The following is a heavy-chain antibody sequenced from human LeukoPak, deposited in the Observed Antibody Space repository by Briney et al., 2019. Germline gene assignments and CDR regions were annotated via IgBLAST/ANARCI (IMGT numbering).Heavy chain of an antibody. CDR2: ISAPNGNT. J-gene: IGHJ5*02. D-gene: IGHD1-26*01. Sequence: GASVKVSCKASGYTFTSYGISWVRQAPGQGLEWMGWISAPNGNTNYAQKLQGRVTMTTDTSTTTAYMELRSLRSDDTAVYYCARRPIVGATSWFDPWGQGNLVTVSS. V-gene: IGHV1-18*01. CDR1: GYTFTSYG. CDR3: ARRPIVGATSWFDP.